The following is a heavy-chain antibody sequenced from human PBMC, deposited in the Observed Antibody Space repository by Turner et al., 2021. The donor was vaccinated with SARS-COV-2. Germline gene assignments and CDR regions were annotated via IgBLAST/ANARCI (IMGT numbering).Heavy chain of an antibody. CDR2: ISYDGSNK. J-gene: IGHJ4*02. CDR3: AKADRIMIVVVITLFDY. V-gene: IGHV3-30-3*01. Sequence: QVQLVESGGGVVQPGRSLRLSCAASGFTFSNYAMHWVRQAPGKGLEWVAVISYDGSNKYYADSVKGRFTISRDNSKNTLYLQMNSLRAEDTAVYYCAKADRIMIVVVITLFDYWGQGTLVTVSS. D-gene: IGHD3-22*01. CDR1: GFTFSNYA.